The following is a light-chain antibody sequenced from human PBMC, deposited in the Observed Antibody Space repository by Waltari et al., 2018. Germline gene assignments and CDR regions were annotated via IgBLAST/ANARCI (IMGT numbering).Light chain of an antibody. Sequence: ESGLAQSPGTLSLSPGDRATPSCRASQAVSTIALSWYQQKPGQAPRVLIYSTYNRATVIPDRFSGSGSGTDFTLTINRLATEEFAMYYCQQYDGIVVTFGGGTKVEI. V-gene: IGKV3-20*01. CDR3: QQYDGIVVT. CDR1: QAVSTIA. J-gene: IGKJ4*01. CDR2: STY.